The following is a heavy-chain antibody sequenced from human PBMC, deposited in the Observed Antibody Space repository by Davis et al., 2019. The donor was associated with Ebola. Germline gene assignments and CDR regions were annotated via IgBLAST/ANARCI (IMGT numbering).Heavy chain of an antibody. D-gene: IGHD2-2*01. V-gene: IGHV3-74*01. Sequence: HTGGSLRLSCAASGFTFSSYWMHWVRQAPGKGLVWVSRINSDGSSTSYADSVKGRFTISRDNAKNTLYLQMNSLRAEDTAVYYCAREDIVVVPAARTWGYYYYGMDVWGQGTTVTVSS. CDR3: AREDIVVVPAARTWGYYYYGMDV. CDR1: GFTFSSYW. J-gene: IGHJ6*02. CDR2: INSDGSST.